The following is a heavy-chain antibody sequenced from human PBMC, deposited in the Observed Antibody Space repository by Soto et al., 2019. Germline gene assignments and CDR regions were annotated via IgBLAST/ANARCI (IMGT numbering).Heavy chain of an antibody. CDR2: INWNSNSI. Sequence: GGSLRLSCTASGFTFNDYAMHWVRQAPGKGLERVSGINWNSNSIDYADSVKGRFTISRDNAKNSLYLQMNSLRPEDMALYYCGKNPRYNHGCIDNQRRRLRVAVDS. V-gene: IGHV3-9*03. CDR1: GFTFNDYA. J-gene: IGHJ5*01. D-gene: IGHD1-1*01. CDR3: GKNPRYNHGCIDNQRRRLRVAVDS.